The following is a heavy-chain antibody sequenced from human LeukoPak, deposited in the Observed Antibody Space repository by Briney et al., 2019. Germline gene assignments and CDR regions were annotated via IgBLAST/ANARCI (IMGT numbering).Heavy chain of an antibody. CDR2: INSDGKTT. Sequence: GGSLRLSCAASGFTFSDYSMNWVRQAPGRGLEDLSYINSDGKTTWYADSVKGRFTISRDNAKNSLYLQMNSLRAEDTAVYYCARDDYSNYSFDYWGQGTLVTVSS. CDR3: ARDDYSNYSFDY. D-gene: IGHD4-11*01. V-gene: IGHV3-48*04. CDR1: GFTFSDYS. J-gene: IGHJ4*02.